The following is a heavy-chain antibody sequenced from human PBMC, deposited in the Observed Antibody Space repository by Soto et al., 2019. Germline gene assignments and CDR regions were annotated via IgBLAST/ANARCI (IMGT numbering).Heavy chain of an antibody. J-gene: IGHJ4*02. CDR3: ATVGGSSWSEGLDY. Sequence: EVQILESGGGLVQPGGSLRLSCAASGFNKSIYAMNWVRQAPGKGLEWVSGIGGRVGSSYYADSVMGRFTISRDKSKNTMYLQMNSLSAEDTAVYYCATVGGSSWSEGLDYWGQGTVVTVSS. CDR1: GFNKSIYA. CDR2: IGGRVGSS. V-gene: IGHV3-23*01. D-gene: IGHD6-13*01.